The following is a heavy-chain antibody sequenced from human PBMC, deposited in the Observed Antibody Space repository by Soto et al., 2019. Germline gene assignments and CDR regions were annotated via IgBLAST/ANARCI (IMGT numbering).Heavy chain of an antibody. J-gene: IGHJ4*02. V-gene: IGHV4-38-2*01. CDR3: ARSGDDYGSYVDY. CDR1: CYSVIDGYY. D-gene: IGHD4-17*01. CDR2: INRSEKT. Sequence: PSETLSLTCVFSCYSVIDGYYLGWIRQPPGKGLEWIGSINRSEKTYYNPSLKSRLTISVDTSKNQISLTLSSVTAADTAIYYCARSGDDYGSYVDYWGQGTLVTVSS.